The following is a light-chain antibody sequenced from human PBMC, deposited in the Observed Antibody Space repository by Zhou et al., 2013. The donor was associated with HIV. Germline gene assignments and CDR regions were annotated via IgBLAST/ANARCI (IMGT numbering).Light chain of an antibody. CDR2: EAS. CDR1: QGISSA. Sequence: AIQLTQSPSSLSASVGDRVTITCRASQGISSALAWYQQKPGKAPKLLIYEASNLDRGVPSRFSGSGSGTEFTLTISGLQPDDFATYYCQYYDYDLYTFGQGTKLEIK. V-gene: IGKV1D-13*01. J-gene: IGKJ2*01. CDR3: QYYDYDLYT.